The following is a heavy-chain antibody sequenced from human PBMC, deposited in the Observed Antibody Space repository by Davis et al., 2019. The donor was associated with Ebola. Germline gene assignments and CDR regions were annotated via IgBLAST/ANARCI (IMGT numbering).Heavy chain of an antibody. CDR2: INHSGST. D-gene: IGHD6-13*01. J-gene: IGHJ4*02. V-gene: IGHV4-34*01. Sequence: PSETLSLTCAVYGGSFSGYYWSWIRQPPGKGLEWIGEINHSGSTNYNPSLKSRVTISVDTSKNQFSLKLSSVTAADTAVYYCARSAPIKGSSWYYWGQGTLVTVSS. CDR3: ARSAPIKGSSWYY. CDR1: GGSFSGYY.